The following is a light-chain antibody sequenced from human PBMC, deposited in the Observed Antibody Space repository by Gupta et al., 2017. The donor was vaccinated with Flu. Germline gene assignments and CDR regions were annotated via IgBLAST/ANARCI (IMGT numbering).Light chain of an antibody. CDR3: RQALQTPQT. CDR1: QSLLHSNVYNY. J-gene: IGKJ1*01. Sequence: DIVMTQSPLSLPVTPGEPASISCRSSQSLLHSNVYNYLDWYLQKPGQSPQLLIYLGSNRASGGPDRVSGSGSGTEFTLKISRVEAEDVGVYYCRQALQTPQTFGQGTKVEIK. CDR2: LGS. V-gene: IGKV2-28*01.